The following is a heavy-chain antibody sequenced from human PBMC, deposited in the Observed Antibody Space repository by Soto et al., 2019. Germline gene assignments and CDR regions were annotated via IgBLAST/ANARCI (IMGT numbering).Heavy chain of an antibody. V-gene: IGHV1-2*04. CDR2: INPNSGGT. CDR3: ARATRYDIYGMDV. J-gene: IGHJ6*02. CDR1: GYTFTGYY. D-gene: IGHD3-9*01. Sequence: GASVKVSCKASGYTFTGYYMHWVRQAPGQGLEWMGWINPNSGGTNYAQKFQGWVTMTRDTSISTAYMELSRLRSDDTAVYYCARATRYDIYGMDVWGQGTTVTVSS.